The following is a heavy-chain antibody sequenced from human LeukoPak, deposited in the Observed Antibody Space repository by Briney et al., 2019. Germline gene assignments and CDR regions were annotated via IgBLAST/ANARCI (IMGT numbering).Heavy chain of an antibody. CDR1: GYTFTGYY. D-gene: IGHD3-9*01. Sequence: GASVTVSCTTSGYTFTGYYMHWVRQAPGQGLEWMGWINPSTGDTNYAQKFQGRVTMTRDTSISTAYMDLSRLRSDDTAVYYCASGSDISNFDYWGQGTLVTVSS. J-gene: IGHJ4*02. V-gene: IGHV1-2*02. CDR2: INPSTGDT. CDR3: ASGSDISNFDY.